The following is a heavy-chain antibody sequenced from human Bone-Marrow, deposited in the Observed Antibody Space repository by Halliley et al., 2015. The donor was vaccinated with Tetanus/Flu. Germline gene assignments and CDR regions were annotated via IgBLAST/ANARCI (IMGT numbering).Heavy chain of an antibody. CDR3: AKDPAGDDWGYFDL. CDR2: ISYDGSTK. J-gene: IGHJ2*01. V-gene: IGHV3-30*18. D-gene: IGHD3-9*01. CDR1: RFTFSNYG. Sequence: SLRLSCAASRFTFSNYGMYWVRQAPGKGLEWVALISYDGSTKYYAESVKGRFTISRDNSKNTLYLQMNSLRADDTAVYHCAKDPAGDDWGYFDLWGRGTLVTVSS.